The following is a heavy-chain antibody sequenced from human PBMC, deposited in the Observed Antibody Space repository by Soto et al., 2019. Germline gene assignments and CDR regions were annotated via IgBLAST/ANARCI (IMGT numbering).Heavy chain of an antibody. Sequence: EQLQQWGAGLLKPSETLSLPCAVYGGSFSGYYWSWIRQPPGKGLEWIGEINHSGSTNYNPSLKSRVTISVDTSKNQFSLKLSSVTAADTAVYYWARGQSGYSISWPYFDYWGQGTLVTVSS. CDR1: GGSFSGYY. CDR3: ARGQSGYSISWPYFDY. CDR2: INHSGST. D-gene: IGHD6-13*01. J-gene: IGHJ4*02. V-gene: IGHV4-34*01.